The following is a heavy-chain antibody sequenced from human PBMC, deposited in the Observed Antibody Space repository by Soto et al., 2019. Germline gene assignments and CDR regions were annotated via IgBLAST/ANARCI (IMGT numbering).Heavy chain of an antibody. Sequence: QVQLVQSGAEVKKPGSSVNVSCKASGTTFTSYGIHWVRQAPGQGLEWMGGFVPMFSSSNYRPKFQGRLTIVAAESTNTASLELSTLRADDPAIYYCARAGGTYSIDHRGQGTLVTVSS. J-gene: IGHJ4*02. CDR2: FVPMFSSS. D-gene: IGHD1-1*01. V-gene: IGHV1-69*01. CDR1: GTTFTSYG. CDR3: ARAGGTYSIDH.